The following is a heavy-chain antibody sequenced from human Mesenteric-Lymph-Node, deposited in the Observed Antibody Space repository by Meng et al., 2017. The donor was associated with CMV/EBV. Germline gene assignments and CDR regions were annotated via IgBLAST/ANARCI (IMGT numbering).Heavy chain of an antibody. J-gene: IGHJ6*02. CDR3: ARGPYCSSSTCLGRYYYGMDV. CDR1: GFTFSSYA. V-gene: IGHV3-23*01. Sequence: GGSLRLSCAASGFTFSSYAMSWVRQAPGKGLEWVSAISGSGGSTYYADSVKGRFTISRDNAKNSLYLQMNSLRAEDTAVYYCARGPYCSSSTCLGRYYYGMDVWGQGTTVTVSS. D-gene: IGHD2-2*01. CDR2: ISGSGGST.